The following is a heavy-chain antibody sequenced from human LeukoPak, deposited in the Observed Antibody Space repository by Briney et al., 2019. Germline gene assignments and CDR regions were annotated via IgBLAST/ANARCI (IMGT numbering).Heavy chain of an antibody. D-gene: IGHD5-24*01. CDR2: ISSSSSYI. V-gene: IGHV3-21*04. J-gene: IGHJ4*02. CDR3: AKRSAFNYGYFDF. CDR1: GFTFSSYS. Sequence: SGGSLRLSCAASGFTFSSYSMNWVRQAPGKGLEWVSSISSSSSYIYYADSVKGRFTISRDNSQNTLYLQMDNLRTEDTAVYYCAKRSAFNYGYFDFWGQGTLVTVSS.